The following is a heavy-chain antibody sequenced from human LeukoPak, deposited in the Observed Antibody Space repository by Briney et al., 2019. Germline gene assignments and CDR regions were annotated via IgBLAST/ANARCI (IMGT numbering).Heavy chain of an antibody. Sequence: GSLRLSCAASGFTFSSYAMSWVRQAPGKGLEWIGSVYYSGSTYYNPSLKSRVTISVDTSKNQFSLKLSSVTAADTAVYYCASIFGNYAFARYYFDYWGQGTLVTVSS. CDR3: ASIFGNYAFARYYFDY. CDR2: VYYSGST. CDR1: GFTFSSYA. V-gene: IGHV4-39*01. D-gene: IGHD4-11*01. J-gene: IGHJ4*02.